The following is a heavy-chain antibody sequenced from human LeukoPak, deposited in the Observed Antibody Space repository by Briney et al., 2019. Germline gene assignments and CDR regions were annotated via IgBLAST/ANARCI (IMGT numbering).Heavy chain of an antibody. J-gene: IGHJ4*02. V-gene: IGHV3-21*01. Sequence: GGSLRLSCATSGFTFKSYAMNWVRQSPGKGLEWVSSISGDSTDIYYADSLMGRSTISRDNAKNSLYLQINSLRAEDTAVYYCARGIAELDYWGQGTLVTVSS. D-gene: IGHD6-13*01. CDR2: ISGDSTDI. CDR1: GFTFKSYA. CDR3: ARGIAELDY.